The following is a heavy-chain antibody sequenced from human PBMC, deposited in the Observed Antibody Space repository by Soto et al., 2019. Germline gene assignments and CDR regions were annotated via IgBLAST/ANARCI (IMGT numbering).Heavy chain of an antibody. V-gene: IGHV4-30-2*01. CDR1: GGSISIGGYS. J-gene: IGHJ5*02. CDR2: IYHSGST. Sequence: QLQLQESGSGLVKPSQTLSLTCAVAGGSISIGGYSWNWIRQPPGKGLAWIGYIYHSGSTYSNPSLKSRVTISVDRSKNQFSLELSSVTAADTAVYYCARDSGYSRKGFVPCGQGTLVTVSS. D-gene: IGHD6-13*01. CDR3: ARDSGYSRKGFVP.